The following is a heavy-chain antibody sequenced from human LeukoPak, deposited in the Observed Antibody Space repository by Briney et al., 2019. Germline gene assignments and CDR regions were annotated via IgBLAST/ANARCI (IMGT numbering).Heavy chain of an antibody. Sequence: SVKLSCKASGYTFTSYDINWVRQAPGQGLEWMGRIIPILGIANYAQKFQGRVTITADKSTSTAYMELSSLRSEDTAVYYCARGYAYNWFDPWGQGTLVTVSS. D-gene: IGHD2-2*01. J-gene: IGHJ5*02. CDR1: GYTFTSYD. V-gene: IGHV1-69*04. CDR2: IIPILGIA. CDR3: ARGYAYNWFDP.